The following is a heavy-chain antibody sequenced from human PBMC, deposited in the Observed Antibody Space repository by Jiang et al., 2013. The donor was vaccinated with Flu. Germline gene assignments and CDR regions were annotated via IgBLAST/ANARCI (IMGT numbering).Heavy chain of an antibody. J-gene: IGHJ4*02. Sequence: GPGLVKPTLSLTCTVSGESIKSSNYFWGWVRQPPGKGLEWIGSVSYTGATYYNPSLKSQVTVSVDTSTSQFSLKLTSLTAEDTAVYYCARQGFYGSGRSFDYWGQGTL. V-gene: IGHV4-39*01. CDR2: VSYTGAT. D-gene: IGHD3-10*01. CDR1: GESIKSSNYF. CDR3: ARQGFYGSGRSFDY.